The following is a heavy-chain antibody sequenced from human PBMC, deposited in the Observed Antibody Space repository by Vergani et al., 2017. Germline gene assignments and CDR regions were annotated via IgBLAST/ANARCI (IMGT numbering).Heavy chain of an antibody. CDR2: IWYDGGNK. CDR1: GFTFTSYG. CDR3: ARSHSMDTTMVYY. V-gene: IGHV3-33*01. Sequence: QVQLVESGGGVVQPGRSLRLSCAASGFTFTSYGMHWVRQAPGKGLEWVAVIWYDGGNKYYADSVKGRFTISRDNSKNTLYLQMNSLRVEDTAVYYCARSHSMDTTMVYYWGQGTLVTVSS. D-gene: IGHD5-18*01. J-gene: IGHJ4*02.